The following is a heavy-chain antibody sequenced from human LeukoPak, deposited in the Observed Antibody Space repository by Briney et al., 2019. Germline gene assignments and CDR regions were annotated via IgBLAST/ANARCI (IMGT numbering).Heavy chain of an antibody. CDR2: IIPILGIA. Sequence: ASVKVSCKASGGIFSSYAISWVRQAPGQGLEWMGRIIPILGIANYAQKFQGRVTITADKSTSTAYMELSSLRSEDTAVYYCASGGWLQLEGYFDYWGQGTLVTVSS. D-gene: IGHD5-24*01. V-gene: IGHV1-69*04. CDR1: GGIFSSYA. CDR3: ASGGWLQLEGYFDY. J-gene: IGHJ4*02.